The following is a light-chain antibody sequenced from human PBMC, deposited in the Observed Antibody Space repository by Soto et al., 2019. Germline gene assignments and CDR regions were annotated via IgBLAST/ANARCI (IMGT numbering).Light chain of an antibody. V-gene: IGKV3-20*01. Sequence: EIVLTQSPGTLSLSPGERATLSCRASQSVSSSYLAWYQQKPGQAPRLLIYGASSRATGIPDRFSGRGSGTDFTLTISSLQPEDFATYYCQQSYSTLTFGGGTKVDIK. CDR3: QQSYSTLT. J-gene: IGKJ4*01. CDR1: QSVSSSY. CDR2: GAS.